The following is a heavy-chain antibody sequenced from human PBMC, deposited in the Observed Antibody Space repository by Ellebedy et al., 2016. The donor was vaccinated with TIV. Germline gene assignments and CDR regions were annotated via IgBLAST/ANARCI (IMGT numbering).Heavy chain of an antibody. CDR1: GFTVSSNY. CDR3: LFDAFDI. J-gene: IGHJ3*02. V-gene: IGHV3-66*01. Sequence: GESLKISCAASGFTVSSNYMSLVRQAPGKGLEWVSVIYSGGSTYYADSVKGRFTISRDNSKNTLYLQMNSLRAEDTAVYYCLFDAFDIWGQGTMVTVSS. CDR2: IYSGGST.